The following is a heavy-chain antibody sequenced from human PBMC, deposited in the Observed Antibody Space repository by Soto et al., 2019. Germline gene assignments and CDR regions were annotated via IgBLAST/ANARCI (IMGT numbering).Heavy chain of an antibody. CDR2: ISYDGRQK. CDR3: AKDVYFDSYYFDQ. J-gene: IGHJ4*02. CDR1: RFTVSSHA. D-gene: IGHD3-9*01. V-gene: IGHV3-30*04. Sequence: QVQLVESGGGVVQPGRSLRLSCAASRFTVSSHAMHWVRQAPGKGLEWVTVISYDGRQKLYLDSVKGRFPLSRDESDNTVYLQMSSLRPEDTAVYYCAKDVYFDSYYFDQWGQGTLVTVSS.